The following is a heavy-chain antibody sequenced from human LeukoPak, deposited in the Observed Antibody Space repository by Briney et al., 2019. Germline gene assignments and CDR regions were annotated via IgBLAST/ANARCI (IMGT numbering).Heavy chain of an antibody. V-gene: IGHV4-4*02. CDR3: ASQGDYYYYGMDV. J-gene: IGHJ6*04. Sequence: SETLSLTCAVSGGSISSSNWWSWARQPPGKGLEWIGEIYHSGSTNYNPSLKSRVTISVDKSKNQFSLKLSSVTAADTAVYYCASQGDYYYYGMDVWGKGTTVTVSS. CDR1: GGSISSSNW. CDR2: IYHSGST.